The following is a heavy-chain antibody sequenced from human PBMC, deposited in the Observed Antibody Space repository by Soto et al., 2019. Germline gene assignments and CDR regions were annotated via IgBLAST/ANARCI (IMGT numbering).Heavy chain of an antibody. V-gene: IGHV4-4*02. CDR1: GGSISSTNW. D-gene: IGHD3-10*01. Sequence: LETLSLTCTVSGGSISSTNWWSWVRQPPGKGLEWIGEIYHSGSINYNPSLKSRVTISVDKSKNQFSLKLSSVTAADTAVYYCAKEARGYSIFDYWGQGTLVTVSS. CDR2: IYHSGSI. CDR3: AKEARGYSIFDY. J-gene: IGHJ4*02.